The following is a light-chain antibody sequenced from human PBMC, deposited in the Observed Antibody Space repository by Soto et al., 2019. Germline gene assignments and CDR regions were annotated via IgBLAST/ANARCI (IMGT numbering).Light chain of an antibody. CDR3: QQYNSYLYT. CDR1: QSISSW. Sequence: DIQMTQSPSTLSASVGDRVTITCRASQSISSWLAWYQQKPGKAPKLLIYDASSLGSGVPSRFSGSGSGTEFTLTISSLQPDDFATYYCQQYNSYLYTFGQGTRLETK. V-gene: IGKV1-5*01. CDR2: DAS. J-gene: IGKJ5*01.